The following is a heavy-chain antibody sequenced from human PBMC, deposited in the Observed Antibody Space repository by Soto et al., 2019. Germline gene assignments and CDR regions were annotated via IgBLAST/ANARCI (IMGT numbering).Heavy chain of an antibody. V-gene: IGHV1-3*04. CDR1: GYTFTDYA. CDR2: INTGNGDT. J-gene: IGHJ4*02. Sequence: QVYLVQSGAEVKKPGASVTISCKTSGYTFTDYAMHWVRHAPGQGLEWVGWINTGNGDTRYSPKLQGRVTITTDASASTAYVGLSRLRFEDTALYYCATQAYDYWGQGTQVAVAS. CDR3: ATQAYDY.